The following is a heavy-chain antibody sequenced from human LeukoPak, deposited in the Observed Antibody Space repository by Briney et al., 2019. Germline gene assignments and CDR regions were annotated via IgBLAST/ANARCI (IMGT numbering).Heavy chain of an antibody. D-gene: IGHD3-10*01. CDR1: GFTFSSYA. Sequence: PGGSLRLSCAASGFTFSSYAMSWVRQAPGKGLEWVSAISGSGGDTYYADSVKGRFTISRDSSKNTLYLQMNSLRAEDTSVYYCAKDRVVRGVMGAGGYWGQGTLVTVSS. J-gene: IGHJ4*02. CDR3: AKDRVVRGVMGAGGY. V-gene: IGHV3-23*01. CDR2: ISGSGGDT.